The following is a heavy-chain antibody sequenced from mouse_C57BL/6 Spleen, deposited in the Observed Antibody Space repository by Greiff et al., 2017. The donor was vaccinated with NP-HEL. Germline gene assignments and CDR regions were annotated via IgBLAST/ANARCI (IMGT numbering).Heavy chain of an antibody. V-gene: IGHV1-72*01. Sequence: QVQLQQPGAELVKPGASVKLSCKASGYTFTNYWMHWVKQRPGRGLEWIGRIDPNSGGTKYNEKFKSKATLTVDKFSSKAYMQLSSLTSEDSAVYYCARYGATVVAYYYAMDYWGQGTSVTVSS. CDR1: GYTFTNYW. CDR3: ARYGATVVAYYYAMDY. CDR2: IDPNSGGT. J-gene: IGHJ4*01. D-gene: IGHD1-1*01.